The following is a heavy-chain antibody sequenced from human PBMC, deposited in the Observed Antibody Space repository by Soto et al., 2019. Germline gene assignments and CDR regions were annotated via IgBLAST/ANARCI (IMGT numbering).Heavy chain of an antibody. J-gene: IGHJ6*02. D-gene: IGHD3-3*01. CDR3: ARHPMALLFLEWLSLGMDV. V-gene: IGHV4-39*01. Sequence: SETLSLTCTVSGGSISSSSYYWGWIRQPPGKGLEWIGSIYYSGSTYYNPSLKSRVTISVDTSKNQFSLKLSSVTAADTAVYYCARHPMALLFLEWLSLGMDVWGQGTTVTVSS. CDR2: IYYSGST. CDR1: GGSISSSSYY.